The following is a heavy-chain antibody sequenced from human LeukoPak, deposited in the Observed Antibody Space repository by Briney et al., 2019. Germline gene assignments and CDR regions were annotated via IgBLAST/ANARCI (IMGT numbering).Heavy chain of an antibody. CDR2: INPNSGGA. V-gene: IGHV1-2*04. D-gene: IGHD2-2*01. J-gene: IGHJ4*01. CDR1: VYTFTGYY. Sequence: ASVKVSLKASVYTFTGYYMHWVRPAPAQGLEWMGWINPNSGGANYAQKFQGWVTMTRDTSISTAYMELSRLRSDDTAVYFCARAPGISPPARTLFDHWGQGTLVTVSS. CDR3: ARAPGISPPARTLFDH.